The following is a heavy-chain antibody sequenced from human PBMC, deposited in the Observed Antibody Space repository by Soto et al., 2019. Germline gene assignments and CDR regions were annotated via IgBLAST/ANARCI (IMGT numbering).Heavy chain of an antibody. CDR1: GFTFSSYG. D-gene: IGHD5-12*01. CDR3: ARFKDGYNFYFDY. CDR2: IWYDGSNK. J-gene: IGHJ4*02. V-gene: IGHV3-33*01. Sequence: QVQLVESGGGVVQPGRSLRLSCAASGFTFSSYGMHWVGQAPGKGLEWVAVIWYDGSNKYYADSVKGRFTISRDNSKNTLYLQMNSLRAEDTAVYYCARFKDGYNFYFDYWGQGTLVTVSS.